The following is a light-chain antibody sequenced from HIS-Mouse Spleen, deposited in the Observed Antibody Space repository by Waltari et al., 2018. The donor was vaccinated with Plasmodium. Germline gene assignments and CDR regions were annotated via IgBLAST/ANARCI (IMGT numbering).Light chain of an antibody. CDR3: QQYYSYPFT. Sequence: AIRMTQSPSSFSASTGARVTITCRASQGISSYLAWYQQKPGKAPKLLSYAASTLQSGVPSRFSCSGSGTDFTLTISCLQSEDFATYYCQQYYSYPFTFGPGTKVDIK. V-gene: IGKV1-8*01. CDR2: AAS. CDR1: QGISSY. J-gene: IGKJ3*01.